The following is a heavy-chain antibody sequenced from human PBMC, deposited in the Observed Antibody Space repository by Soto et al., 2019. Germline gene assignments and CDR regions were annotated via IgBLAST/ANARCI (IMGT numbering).Heavy chain of an antibody. J-gene: IGHJ5*02. CDR3: ASHYDFWSGYYSNSSHKWFDP. D-gene: IGHD3-3*01. V-gene: IGHV1-24*01. CDR1: GYTLTELS. CDR2: FDPEDGET. Sequence: ASVKVSCKVSGYTLTELSMHWVRQAPGKGLEWMGGFDPEDGETIYAQKFQGRVTMTEDTSTDTAYMELSSLRSEDTAVYYCASHYDFWSGYYSNSSHKWFDPWGQGTLVTVSS.